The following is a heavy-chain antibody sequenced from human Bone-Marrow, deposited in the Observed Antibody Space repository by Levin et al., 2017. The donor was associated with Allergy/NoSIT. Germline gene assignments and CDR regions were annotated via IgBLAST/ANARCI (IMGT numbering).Heavy chain of an antibody. J-gene: IGHJ4*02. D-gene: IGHD6-13*01. CDR3: ARKSRQLDY. Sequence: TSETLSLTCAVSGYSISSSNWWGWIRQPPGKGLEWIGYIYYSGSTYYDPSLKSRVTMSVDTSKNQFSLKLSSVTAVDTAVYYCARKSRQLDYWGQGTLVTVSS. CDR1: GYSISSSNW. CDR2: IYYSGST. V-gene: IGHV4-28*01.